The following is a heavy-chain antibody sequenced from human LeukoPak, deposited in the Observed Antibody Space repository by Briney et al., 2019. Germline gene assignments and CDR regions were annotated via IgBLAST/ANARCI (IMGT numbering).Heavy chain of an antibody. CDR2: ISSSSSYI. J-gene: IGHJ4*02. V-gene: IGHV3-21*01. CDR1: GFTFSSYS. Sequence: GGSLRLSCAASGFTFSSYSMNWVRQAPGKGLEWVSFISSSSSYIYYADSVKGRFTISRDNAKNSLYLQMNSLRAEDTAVYYCARVENGYYYDSRGYSFDYWGQGTLVTVSS. D-gene: IGHD3-22*01. CDR3: ARVENGYYYDSRGYSFDY.